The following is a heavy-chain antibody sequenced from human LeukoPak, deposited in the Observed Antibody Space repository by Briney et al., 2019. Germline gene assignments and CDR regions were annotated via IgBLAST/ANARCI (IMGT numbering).Heavy chain of an antibody. D-gene: IGHD2-2*01. Sequence: SGGSLRLSCAASGFTVSSNYMSWVRQAPGKGLQWVAFIRYDGSNKYYADSVKGRFTISRDNSKNTLYLQMNSLRAEDTAVYYCAKDIVPAAIFYFQHWGQGTLVTVSS. CDR2: IRYDGSNK. J-gene: IGHJ1*01. CDR3: AKDIVPAAIFYFQH. CDR1: GFTVSSNY. V-gene: IGHV3-30*02.